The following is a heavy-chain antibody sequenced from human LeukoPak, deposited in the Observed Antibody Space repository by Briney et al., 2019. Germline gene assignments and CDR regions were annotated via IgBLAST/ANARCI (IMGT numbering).Heavy chain of an antibody. CDR1: GYTFTSYD. D-gene: IGHD3-3*01. Sequence: ASVKVSRKASGYTFTSYDINWVRQATGQGLEWMGWMNPNSGNPGYAQKFQGRVTMTRNTSISTAYMELSSLRSEDTAVYYCARVSNYDFWSGFYYYYGMDVWGQGTTVTVSS. CDR3: ARVSNYDFWSGFYYYYGMDV. CDR2: MNPNSGNP. V-gene: IGHV1-8*01. J-gene: IGHJ6*02.